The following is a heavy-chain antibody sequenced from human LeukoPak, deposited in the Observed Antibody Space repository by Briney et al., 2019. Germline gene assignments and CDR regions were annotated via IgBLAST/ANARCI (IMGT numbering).Heavy chain of an antibody. CDR3: ARVAYYDILTGYRHTDYYYYYMDV. D-gene: IGHD3-9*01. V-gene: IGHV1-2*02. J-gene: IGHJ6*03. CDR2: INPNSGGT. Sequence: ASVKVSCKASGYTFTSYDINWVRQATGQGLEWMGWINPNSGGTNYAQKFQGRVTMTRDTSISTAYMELSRLRSDDTAVYYCARVAYYDILTGYRHTDYYYYYMDVWGKGTTVTVSS. CDR1: GYTFTSYD.